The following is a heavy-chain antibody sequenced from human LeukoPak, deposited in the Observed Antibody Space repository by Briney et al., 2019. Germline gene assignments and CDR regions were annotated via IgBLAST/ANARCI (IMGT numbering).Heavy chain of an antibody. CDR3: ARGLSLSGYLDAFDI. D-gene: IGHD3-22*01. CDR2: IYSDGRT. Sequence: PGGSLSLSCAASGFTVSNKYMTWVRPAPGKGLEWVSLIYSDGRTHYADSVKGRCTISRDNSKNTLYLQMNSLRVEDTAVYFCARGLSLSGYLDAFDIWGQGTMVTVSS. J-gene: IGHJ3*02. CDR1: GFTVSNKY. V-gene: IGHV3-53*01.